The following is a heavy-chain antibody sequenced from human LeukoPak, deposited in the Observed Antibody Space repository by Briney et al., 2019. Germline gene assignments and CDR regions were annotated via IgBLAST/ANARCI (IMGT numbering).Heavy chain of an antibody. CDR3: ARANYLNYYDSSGYYYLDC. CDR2: IKQDGSEK. D-gene: IGHD3-22*01. J-gene: IGHJ4*02. Sequence: GGSLRLSCAASGFTFSSYWMSWVRQAPGKGLEWVANIKQDGSEKYYVDSVKGRFTISRDNAKNSLYLQMNSLRAEDTAVYYCARANYLNYYDSSGYYYLDCWGQGTLVTVSS. CDR1: GFTFSSYW. V-gene: IGHV3-7*01.